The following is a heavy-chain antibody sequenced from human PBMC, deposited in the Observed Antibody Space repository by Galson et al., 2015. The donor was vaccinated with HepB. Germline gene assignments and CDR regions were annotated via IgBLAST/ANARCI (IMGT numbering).Heavy chain of an antibody. Sequence: SLRLSCAASGFTFSSYSMNWVRQAPGKGLEWVSYISSSSSTIYYADSVKGRFTISRDNAKNSLYLQMNSLRAEDTAVYYCARGMVRGVIIPGAFDIWGQGTMVTVSS. CDR2: ISSSSSTI. V-gene: IGHV3-48*04. J-gene: IGHJ3*02. CDR3: ARGMVRGVIIPGAFDI. D-gene: IGHD3-10*01. CDR1: GFTFSSYS.